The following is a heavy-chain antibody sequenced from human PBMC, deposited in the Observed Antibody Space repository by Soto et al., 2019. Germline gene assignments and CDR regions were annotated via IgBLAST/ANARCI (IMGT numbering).Heavy chain of an antibody. CDR2: IDPRDSYT. CDR1: GYSFTTFW. CDR3: ARRYCSSASCPRNYYGMDV. Sequence: GESLKISCTGFGYSFTTFWISWVRQMPGKGLEWMGTIDPRDSYTNYSPSFQGHVTISADKSISTAYLQWSSLKASDTAMYYCARRYCSSASCPRNYYGMDVWGQGTTVTVSS. V-gene: IGHV5-10-1*01. J-gene: IGHJ6*02. D-gene: IGHD2-2*01.